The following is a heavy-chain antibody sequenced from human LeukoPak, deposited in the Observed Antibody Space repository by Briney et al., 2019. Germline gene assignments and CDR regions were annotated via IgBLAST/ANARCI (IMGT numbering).Heavy chain of an antibody. CDR1: GGSISSYY. CDR2: IYYSGST. V-gene: IGHV4-39*07. D-gene: IGHD2-2*01. Sequence: PSETLSLTCTVSGGSISSYYWGWIRQPPGKGLEWIGSIYYSGSTYYNPSLKSRVTISVDTSKNQFSLKLSSVTAADTAVYYCARDVVVPAAQIDYWGQGTLVTVSS. CDR3: ARDVVVPAAQIDY. J-gene: IGHJ4*02.